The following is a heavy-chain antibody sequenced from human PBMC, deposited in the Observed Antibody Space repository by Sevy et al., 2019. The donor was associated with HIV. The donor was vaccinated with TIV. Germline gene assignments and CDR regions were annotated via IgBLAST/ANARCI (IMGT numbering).Heavy chain of an antibody. Sequence: SETLSLTCTVSGGSISSSSYYWGWIRQPPGKGLEWIGSIYYSGSTYYNPSLKSRVTISVDTSKNQFSLRLSSVTAADTAVYYCARRPGGWGGRGFDPWGQGTLVTVSS. V-gene: IGHV4-39*01. J-gene: IGHJ5*02. CDR2: IYYSGST. CDR1: GGSISSSSYY. D-gene: IGHD6-19*01. CDR3: ARRPGGWGGRGFDP.